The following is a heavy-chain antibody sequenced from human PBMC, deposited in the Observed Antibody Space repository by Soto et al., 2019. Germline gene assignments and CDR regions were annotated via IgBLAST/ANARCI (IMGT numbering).Heavy chain of an antibody. J-gene: IGHJ4*02. CDR1: GGSISSGGYY. CDR2: IYYSGST. D-gene: IGHD3-16*01. V-gene: IGHV4-31*03. CDR3: ARETFSGGLFFDY. Sequence: SETLSLTCTVSGGSISSGGYYWSWIRQHPGKGLEWIGYIYYSGSTYYNPSLKSRVTISVDTSKNQFSLKLSSVTAADTAVYYCARETFSGGLFFDYWGQGTLVTVSS.